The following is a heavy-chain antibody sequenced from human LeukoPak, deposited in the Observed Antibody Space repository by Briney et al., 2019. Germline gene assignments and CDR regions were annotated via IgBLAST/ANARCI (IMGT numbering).Heavy chain of an antibody. CDR1: GFSFSTYG. Sequence: PGGSLRLSCAASGFSFSTYGMFWVRQAPGKGLEWVGVERSGGSKHYADSVKGRFTISRDNSKNTLWLEMNNLRTDDTAVYYCAKDRDDYGNDCWGQGVLVTVST. CDR2: ERSGGSK. J-gene: IGHJ4*02. D-gene: IGHD4-17*01. V-gene: IGHV3-30*02. CDR3: AKDRDDYGNDC.